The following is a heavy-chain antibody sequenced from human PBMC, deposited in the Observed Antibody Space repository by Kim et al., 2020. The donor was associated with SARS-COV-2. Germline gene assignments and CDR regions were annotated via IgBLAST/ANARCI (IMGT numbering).Heavy chain of an antibody. Sequence: FTISRDNSKNTLYLQMNSLRAEDTAVYYCAKIFRIAAAGTEKRGYYFDYWGQGTLVTVSS. D-gene: IGHD6-13*01. CDR3: AKIFRIAAAGTEKRGYYFDY. V-gene: IGHV3-23*01. J-gene: IGHJ4*02.